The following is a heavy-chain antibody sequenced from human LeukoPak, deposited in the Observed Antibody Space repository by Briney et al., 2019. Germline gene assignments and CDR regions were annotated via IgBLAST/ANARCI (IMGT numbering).Heavy chain of an antibody. CDR3: ASNAGSGSYRHFDY. J-gene: IGHJ4*02. D-gene: IGHD3-10*01. Sequence: PSETLSLTCAVYGGSFSGYYWSWIRQPPGKGLEWIGEINHSGSTNCNPSLKSRVTISVDTSKNQFSLKLSSVTAADTAVYYCASNAGSGSYRHFDYWGQGTLVTVSS. V-gene: IGHV4-34*01. CDR2: INHSGST. CDR1: GGSFSGYY.